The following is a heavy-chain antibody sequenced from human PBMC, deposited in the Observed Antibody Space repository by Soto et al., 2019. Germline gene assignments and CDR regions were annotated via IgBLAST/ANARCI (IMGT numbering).Heavy chain of an antibody. J-gene: IGHJ6*03. V-gene: IGHV3-11*01. D-gene: IGHD3-10*01. Sequence: GGSLRLSCAASGFTFSDYYMSWIRQAPGKGLEWVSYISSSGSTIYYADSVKGRFTISRDNAKNSLYLQMNSLRAEDTAVYYCARDSITMVRGVIIHYYMDVWGKGTTVTVSS. CDR1: GFTFSDYY. CDR2: ISSSGSTI. CDR3: ARDSITMVRGVIIHYYMDV.